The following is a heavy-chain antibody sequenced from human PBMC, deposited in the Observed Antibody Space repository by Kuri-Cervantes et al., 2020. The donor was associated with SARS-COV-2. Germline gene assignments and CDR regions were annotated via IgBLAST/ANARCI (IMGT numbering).Heavy chain of an antibody. CDR2: TYHSGST. V-gene: IGHV4-30-2*01. CDR3: ARVVQWRLLSDDYYYMDV. J-gene: IGHJ6*03. CDR1: DDSMSNGDYH. D-gene: IGHD6-25*01. Sequence: SETLSLTCTVSDDSMSNGDYHWSWIRQPPGKGLEWIGYTYHSGSTHYNPSLKSRVTMSLDRSKNQFSLKLSSLTAADTAVYYCARVVQWRLLSDDYYYMDVWGKGTTVTVSS.